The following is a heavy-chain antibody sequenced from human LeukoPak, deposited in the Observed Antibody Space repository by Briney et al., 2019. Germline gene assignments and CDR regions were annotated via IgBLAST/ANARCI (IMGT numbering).Heavy chain of an antibody. D-gene: IGHD6-13*01. CDR1: GFTFSNFA. V-gene: IGHV3-23*01. CDR3: ARSLGTGRSSWSFDY. J-gene: IGHJ4*02. Sequence: KPGGSLRLSCAASGFTFSNFAMNWVRQTPGKGLEWVSTVSDGGHNTYYTDSVRGRFTISRDNSKNTLHLQMNSLRAEDTAIYYCARSLGTGRSSWSFDYWGQGILVTVSS. CDR2: VSDGGHNT.